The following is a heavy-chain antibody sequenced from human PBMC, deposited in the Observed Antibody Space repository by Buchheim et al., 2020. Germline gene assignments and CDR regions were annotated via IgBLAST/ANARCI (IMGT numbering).Heavy chain of an antibody. J-gene: IGHJ4*02. V-gene: IGHV3-30-3*01. Sequence: QVQLVESGGGVVQPGRSLRLSCAASGFTFSSYAMHWVRQAPGKGLEWVAVISYDGSNKYYADSVKGRFTISRDNSKNTLYLQMNSLRAEDRAVYYCARDQVIDYYDSSGPIDYWGKGTL. D-gene: IGHD3-22*01. CDR3: ARDQVIDYYDSSGPIDY. CDR2: ISYDGSNK. CDR1: GFTFSSYA.